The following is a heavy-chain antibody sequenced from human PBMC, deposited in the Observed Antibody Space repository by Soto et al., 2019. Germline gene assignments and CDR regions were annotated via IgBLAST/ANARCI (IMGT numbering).Heavy chain of an antibody. D-gene: IGHD6-13*01. CDR2: ISWNSGSI. CDR3: AKVGGYSSSWYEGWYFDL. Sequence: DVQLVESGGGLVQPGRSLRLSCAASGFTFDDYAMHWVRQAPGKGLEWVSGISWNSGSIGYADSVKGRFTISRDNAKNSLYLQMNSLRAEDTALYYCAKVGGYSSSWYEGWYFDLWGRGTLVTVSS. J-gene: IGHJ2*01. V-gene: IGHV3-9*01. CDR1: GFTFDDYA.